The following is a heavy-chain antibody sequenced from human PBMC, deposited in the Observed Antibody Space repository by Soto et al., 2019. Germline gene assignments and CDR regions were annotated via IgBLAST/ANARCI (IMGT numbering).Heavy chain of an antibody. CDR1: GFTFSSYG. J-gene: IGHJ6*02. CDR3: ARDGYDSSGYYYYYYGMDV. V-gene: IGHV3-33*01. D-gene: IGHD3-22*01. Sequence: GGSLRLSCAASGFTFSSYGMHWVRQAPGKGLEWVAVIWYDGSNKYYADSVKDRFTISRDNSKNMLYLQRNSLRAENTAVYYCARDGYDSSGYYYYYYGMDVWGQGTTVTVSS. CDR2: IWYDGSNK.